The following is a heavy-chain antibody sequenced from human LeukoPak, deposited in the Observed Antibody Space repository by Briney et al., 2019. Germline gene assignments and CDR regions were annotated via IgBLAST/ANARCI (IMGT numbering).Heavy chain of an antibody. J-gene: IGHJ4*02. Sequence: SETLSLTCTISGGSISSSSFYWGWTRQPPGKGLEWIGSINYGGSTSYNPSLKNRVTVSLDTSKTQFSLRLSSVTAADTAVYYCARVLQYFDWPCDYWGQGTLVTVSS. CDR1: GGSISSSSFY. CDR2: INYGGST. D-gene: IGHD3-9*01. CDR3: ARVLQYFDWPCDY. V-gene: IGHV4-39*01.